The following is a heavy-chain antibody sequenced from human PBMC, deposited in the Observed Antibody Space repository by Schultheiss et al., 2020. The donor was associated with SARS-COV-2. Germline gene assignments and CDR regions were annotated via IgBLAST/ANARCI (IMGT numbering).Heavy chain of an antibody. J-gene: IGHJ5*02. V-gene: IGHV4-59*01. Sequence: SETLSLTCTVSGGSISSYYWSWIRQPPGKGLEWIGYIYYSGSTNYNPSLKSRVTISVDTSKNQFSLKLSSVTAADTAVYYCARGITGTTRWFDPWGQGTLVTVSS. D-gene: IGHD1-7*01. CDR3: ARGITGTTRWFDP. CDR2: IYYSGST. CDR1: GGSISSYY.